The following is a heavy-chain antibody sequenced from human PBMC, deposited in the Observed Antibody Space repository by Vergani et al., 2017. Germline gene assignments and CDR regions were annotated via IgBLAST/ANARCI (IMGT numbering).Heavy chain of an antibody. CDR3: ARVWGDCSSTSCYESGTYYYYGMDV. V-gene: IGHV1-69*09. CDR2: IIPILGIA. Sequence: QVQLVQSGAEVKKPGSSVKVSCKASGGTFSSYTISWVRQAPGQGLEWMGRIIPILGIANYAQKFQGRVTITADKSTSTAYMELSSLRSEDTAVYYCARVWGDCSSTSCYESGTYYYYGMDVWGQGTMVTVSS. CDR1: GGTFSSYT. D-gene: IGHD2-2*01. J-gene: IGHJ6*02.